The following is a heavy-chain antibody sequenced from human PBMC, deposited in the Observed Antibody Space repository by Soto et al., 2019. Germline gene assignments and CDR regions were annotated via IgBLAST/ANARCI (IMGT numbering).Heavy chain of an antibody. V-gene: IGHV1-18*01. CDR3: AREGLAAYYYYGMDV. Sequence: GASVKVSCKASGYTFTIYGINWVRQAPGQGLEWMGWISPDNGNTNYAQKLQGRVTMTTDTSTSTAYMELRSLRSDDTAVYYCAREGLAAYYYYGMDVWGQGTPVTVSS. J-gene: IGHJ6*02. CDR2: ISPDNGNT. CDR1: GYTFTIYG.